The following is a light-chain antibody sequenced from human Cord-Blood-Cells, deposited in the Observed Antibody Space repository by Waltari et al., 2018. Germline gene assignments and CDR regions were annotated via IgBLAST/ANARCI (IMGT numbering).Light chain of an antibody. J-gene: IGKJ4*01. CDR1: QSISSW. CDR3: QQYNSYAVT. CDR2: KAA. Sequence: DIQMTQSPSTLSASVGDRVTITCRASQSISSWLAWYQQKPGKAPKLLIYKAASLETGVPSRISGSGSWTEFTLTISSLQPDDFATYYCQQYNSYAVTFGGGTKVEIK. V-gene: IGKV1-5*03.